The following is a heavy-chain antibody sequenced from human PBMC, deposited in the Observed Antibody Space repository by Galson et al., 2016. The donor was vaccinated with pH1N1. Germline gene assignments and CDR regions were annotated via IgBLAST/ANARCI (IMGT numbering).Heavy chain of an antibody. J-gene: IGHJ4*02. CDR3: TRAIGTAEAH. V-gene: IGHV3-7*01. CDR1: GFTFSKYW. Sequence: SLRLSCAASGFTFSKYWMTWVRQASGKGLEWVANINQIGDVKFYVDSVKGRFTISRDNAKNSVYLQMNSLRAEDTAVYYCTRAIGTAEAHWGQGTLVTVST. CDR2: INQIGDVK. D-gene: IGHD6-13*01.